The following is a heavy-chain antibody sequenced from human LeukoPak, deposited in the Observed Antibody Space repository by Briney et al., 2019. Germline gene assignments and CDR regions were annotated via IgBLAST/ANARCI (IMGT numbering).Heavy chain of an antibody. J-gene: IGHJ4*02. V-gene: IGHV1-2*02. CDR2: INPRSGGT. CDR3: AGTLGSGWYYFDH. CDR1: GGTFSSYA. Sequence: ASVKVSCKASGGTFSSYAISWVRQAPGQGLEWMGWINPRSGGTNYAQKFQGKVTMTRDTSISTAYMDLSRLTSDDTAIYYCAGTLGSGWYYFDHWGQGTLVTVSS. D-gene: IGHD6-19*01.